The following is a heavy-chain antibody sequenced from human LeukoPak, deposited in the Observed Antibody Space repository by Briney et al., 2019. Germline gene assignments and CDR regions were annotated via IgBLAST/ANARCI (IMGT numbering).Heavy chain of an antibody. D-gene: IGHD5-12*01. Sequence: PSETLSLTCTVSGGSISSYYWSWIRQPPGKGLEWIGYIYYSGSTNYNPSLKSRVTISVDTSKNQFSLKLSSVTAADTAVYYCARRGAYEDTYYYYGMDVWGQGTTVTVSS. V-gene: IGHV4-59*08. CDR1: GGSISSYY. CDR2: IYYSGST. CDR3: ARRGAYEDTYYYYGMDV. J-gene: IGHJ6*02.